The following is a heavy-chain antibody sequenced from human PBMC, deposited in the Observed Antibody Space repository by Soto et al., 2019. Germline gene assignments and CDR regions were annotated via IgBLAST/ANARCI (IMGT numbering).Heavy chain of an antibody. V-gene: IGHV3-33*01. J-gene: IGHJ4*02. CDR1: GFTFSSYG. CDR2: IWYDGSNK. Sequence: QVQLVESGGGVVQPGRSLRLSCAASGFTFSSYGMHWVRQAPGKGLEWVAVIWYDGSNKYYADSVKGRVTISRDNSKNTLYLQMNSLRAEDTAVYYCARASYYYDSSGYPPSGYWGQGTLVTVSS. CDR3: ARASYYYDSSGYPPSGY. D-gene: IGHD3-22*01.